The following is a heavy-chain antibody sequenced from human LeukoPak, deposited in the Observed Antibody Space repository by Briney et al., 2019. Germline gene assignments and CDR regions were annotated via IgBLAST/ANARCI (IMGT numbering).Heavy chain of an antibody. CDR2: INPNSGGT. D-gene: IGHD6-6*01. CDR1: GYTFTGYY. Sequence: GASVKVSCKASGYTFTGYYMHWVRQAPGQGLEWMGWINPNSGGTNYAQKFQGRVTMTRDTSISTAYMELSRLRSDDTAVYYCASNRIAARPGGNWFDPWGQGTLVTVSS. J-gene: IGHJ5*02. CDR3: ASNRIAARPGGNWFDP. V-gene: IGHV1-2*02.